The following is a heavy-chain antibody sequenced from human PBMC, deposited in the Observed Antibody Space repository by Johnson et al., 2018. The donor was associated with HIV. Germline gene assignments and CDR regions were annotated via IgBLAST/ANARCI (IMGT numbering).Heavy chain of an antibody. D-gene: IGHD1-26*01. CDR3: ANGRLAAHDAFDI. CDR1: GFTVSSNY. CDR2: IYTG. J-gene: IGHJ3*02. Sequence: VQLVESGGGLVQPGESLRFSCAVSGFTVSSNYRSWVRQAPGKGLEWVSLIYTGAVKGTRDNSKNTLYLQMNSLRAEDTAVYYCANGRLAAHDAFDIWGQGTMVTVSS. V-gene: IGHV3-66*01.